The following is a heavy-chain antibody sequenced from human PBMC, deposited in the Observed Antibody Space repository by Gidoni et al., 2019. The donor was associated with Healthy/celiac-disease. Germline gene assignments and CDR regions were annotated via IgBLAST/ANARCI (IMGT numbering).Heavy chain of an antibody. J-gene: IGHJ4*02. CDR2: SSGSVSST. CDR3: AKARVVVVAATYDY. V-gene: IGHV3-23*01. D-gene: IGHD2-15*01. Sequence: EVQLLKSGGGLVQPGGSLRLSCAASGFTFSSYAMSWVRQAPGKGLEWVAASSGSVSSTYYADSVKGRFTISRDNSKNTLYLQMNSLRAEDTAVYYCAKARVVVVAATYDYWGQGTLVTVSS. CDR1: GFTFSSYA.